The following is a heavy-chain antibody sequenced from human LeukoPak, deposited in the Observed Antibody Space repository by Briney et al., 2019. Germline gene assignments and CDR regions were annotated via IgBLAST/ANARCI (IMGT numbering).Heavy chain of an antibody. V-gene: IGHV1-46*01. CDR3: ARSQYYGMDA. Sequence: ASVKVSCKASGYTFTSYYMHWVRQAPGQGLEWMGMINPTGGSTSNAQKFQGRVTMTRDTSTGTVYMELSSLRSEDTAVYYCARSQYYGMDAWGQGTTVTVSS. CDR1: GYTFTSYY. CDR2: INPTGGST. J-gene: IGHJ6*02.